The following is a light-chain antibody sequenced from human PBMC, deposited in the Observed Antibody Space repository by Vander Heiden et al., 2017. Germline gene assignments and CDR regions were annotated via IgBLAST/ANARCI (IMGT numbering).Light chain of an antibody. CDR1: QDISNY. CDR2: DAS. CDR3: QQYDNLPPT. V-gene: IGKV1-33*01. Sequence: DIQLTHSSSSLSASLGDRVTITCQASQDISNYLNWYQQKPGKAPKLLIYDASKLETGVPSRFSGSGSGTDFTFTISSLQPEDIATYYYQQYDNLPPTFGQETEVEIK. J-gene: IGKJ1*01.